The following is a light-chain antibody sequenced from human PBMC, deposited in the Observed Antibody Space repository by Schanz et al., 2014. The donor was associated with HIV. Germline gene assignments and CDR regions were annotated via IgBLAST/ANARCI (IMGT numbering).Light chain of an antibody. V-gene: IGLV1-40*01. Sequence: QSVLTQPPSLSGAPGQWVTVSCSGGSSNIGAGFDLHWYQQLPGTAPKLLIYGDNSRPSGVPDRFSGSKSGTSASLAITGLQAEDEADYYCAAWDDSLNGWVFGGGTKLTVL. CDR3: AAWDDSLNGWV. J-gene: IGLJ3*02. CDR2: GDN. CDR1: SSNIGAGFD.